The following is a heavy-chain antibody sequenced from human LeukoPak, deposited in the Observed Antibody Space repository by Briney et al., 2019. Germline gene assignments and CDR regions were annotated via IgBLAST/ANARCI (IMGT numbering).Heavy chain of an antibody. CDR2: IIPIFGTA. CDR1: GGTFSSYA. V-gene: IGHV1-69*05. Sequence: SVKVSCKASGGTFSSYAISWVRQAPGRGLEWMGRIIPIFGTANYAQKFQGRVTITTDESTSTAYMELSSLRSEDTAVYYCARGITLGYCSGGSCYATRNKYYYYYMDVWGKGTTVTVSS. CDR3: ARGITLGYCSGGSCYATRNKYYYYYMDV. J-gene: IGHJ6*03. D-gene: IGHD2-15*01.